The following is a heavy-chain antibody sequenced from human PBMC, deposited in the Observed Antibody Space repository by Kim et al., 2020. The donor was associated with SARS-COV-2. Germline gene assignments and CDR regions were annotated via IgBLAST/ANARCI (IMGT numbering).Heavy chain of an antibody. V-gene: IGHV3-30*18. CDR2: ISYDGSNK. J-gene: IGHJ4*02. CDR3: AKEGETYYYGSGSYYLDY. Sequence: GGSLRLSCAASGFTFSSYGMHWVRQAPGKGLEWVAVISYDGSNKYYADSVKGRFTISRDNSKNTLYLQMNSLRAEDTAVYYCAKEGETYYYGSGSYYLDYWGQGTLVTVSS. D-gene: IGHD3-10*01. CDR1: GFTFSSYG.